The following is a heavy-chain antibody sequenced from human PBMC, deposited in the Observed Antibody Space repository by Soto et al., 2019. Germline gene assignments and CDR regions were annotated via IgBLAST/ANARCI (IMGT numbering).Heavy chain of an antibody. D-gene: IGHD3-10*01. CDR1: GGSMTSYY. CDR2: IYYSGST. Sequence: SETLSLTCTVSGGSMTSYYWSWIRQHPGKGLEWIGYIYYSGSTNYNPSLKSRVTISVDTSKNQFSLKLSSVTAADTAVYYCARSKGGDHIDYWGQGTLVTVSS. J-gene: IGHJ4*02. V-gene: IGHV4-59*01. CDR3: ARSKGGDHIDY.